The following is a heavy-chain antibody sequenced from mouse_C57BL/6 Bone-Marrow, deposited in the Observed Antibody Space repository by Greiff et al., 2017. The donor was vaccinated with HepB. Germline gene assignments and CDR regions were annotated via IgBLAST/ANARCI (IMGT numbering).Heavy chain of an antibody. CDR1: GYTFTSYW. V-gene: IGHV1-55*01. CDR3: ARSSITTVVAKYYFDY. D-gene: IGHD1-1*01. J-gene: IGHJ2*01. CDR2: IYPGSGST. Sequence: QVHVKQSGAELVKPGASVKMSCKASGYTFTSYWITWVKQRPGQGLEWIGDIYPGSGSTNYNEKFKSKATLTVDTSSSTAYMQLSSLTSEDSAVYYCARSSITTVVAKYYFDYWGQGTTLTVSS.